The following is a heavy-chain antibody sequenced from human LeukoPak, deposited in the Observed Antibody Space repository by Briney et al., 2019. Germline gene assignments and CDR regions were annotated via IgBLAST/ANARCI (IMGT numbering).Heavy chain of an antibody. Sequence: GGSLRLSCAASGFTFSSYSMNWVRQAPGKGLEWVSYISSSSSTIYYADSVKGRFTISRDNAKNSLYLQMNSLRAEDTAVYYCARGGVDIVVVPAAPFGYWGQGTLVTVSS. CDR1: GFTFSSYS. V-gene: IGHV3-48*04. J-gene: IGHJ4*02. CDR2: ISSSSSTI. CDR3: ARGGVDIVVVPAAPFGY. D-gene: IGHD2-2*01.